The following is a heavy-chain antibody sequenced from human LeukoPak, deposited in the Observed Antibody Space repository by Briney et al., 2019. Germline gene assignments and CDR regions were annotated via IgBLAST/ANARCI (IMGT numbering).Heavy chain of an antibody. CDR1: GGSISSYY. D-gene: IGHD3-10*01. CDR2: IYYSGST. V-gene: IGHV4-59*01. CDR3: ARVEQPTPGSYYYYYMDV. J-gene: IGHJ6*03. Sequence: PSETLSLTCTVSGGSISSYYWSWIRQPPGKGLEWIGYIYYSGSTNYNPSLKSRVTISVDTSKNQFSLKLSSVTAADTAVYYCARVEQPTPGSYYYYYMDVWGKGTTVTVSS.